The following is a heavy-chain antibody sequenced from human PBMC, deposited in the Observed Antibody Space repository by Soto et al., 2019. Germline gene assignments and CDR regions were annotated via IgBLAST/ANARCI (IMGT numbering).Heavy chain of an antibody. Sequence: EVQLVESGGGLVQPGGSLRLTCAASGFTFSDYYMDWVRQAPGKGLEWVGRSKNKADSYTTEYAASVTGRFSISRDASKNPLYLQINSLKTEETAVYYCTVWGMGNDIGAGWGQGILVNVSS. CDR1: GFTFSDYY. V-gene: IGHV3-72*01. CDR3: TVWGMGNDIGAG. CDR2: SKNKADSYTT. D-gene: IGHD3-16*01. J-gene: IGHJ4*02.